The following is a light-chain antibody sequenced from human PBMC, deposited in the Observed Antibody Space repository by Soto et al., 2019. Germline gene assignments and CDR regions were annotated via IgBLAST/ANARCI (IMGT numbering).Light chain of an antibody. V-gene: IGKV1-5*03. CDR1: QTISSW. CDR2: KAS. J-gene: IGKJ1*01. CDR3: QHYNSYPEA. Sequence: DIPMTQSPSTLSGSVGDRVTITCRASQTISSWLAWYQQKPGKAPKILIYKASTLKSGVPSRFSGSGSGTEFNLTISSLQTDDFATYYCQHYNSYPEAFGQGTQVDIK.